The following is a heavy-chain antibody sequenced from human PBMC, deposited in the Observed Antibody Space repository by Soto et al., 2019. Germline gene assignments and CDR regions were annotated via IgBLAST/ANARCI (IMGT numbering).Heavy chain of an antibody. V-gene: IGHV1-69*13. CDR3: ARTITFGEGPNAFDI. CDR1: GGTFSSYA. D-gene: IGHD3-16*01. J-gene: IGHJ3*02. CDR2: IIPIFGTA. Sequence: SVKVSCKASGGTFSSYAISWVRQAPGQGLEWMGGIIPIFGTANYAQKFQGRVTITADESTSTAYMELSSLRSEDTAVYYCARTITFGEGPNAFDIWGQGTMVTVSS.